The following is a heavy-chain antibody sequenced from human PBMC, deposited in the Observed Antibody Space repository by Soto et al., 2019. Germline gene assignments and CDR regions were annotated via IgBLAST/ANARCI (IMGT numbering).Heavy chain of an antibody. Sequence: GSLRLSCAASGFTFSSYGMHWVRQAPGKGLEWVAVIWYDGSNKYYADSMKGRFTISRDNSKNTLYLQMNSLRAEDTAIYYCARDYSMTTVTMGSWGQGTLVTVSS. CDR3: ARDYSMTTVTMGS. D-gene: IGHD4-17*01. V-gene: IGHV3-33*08. CDR2: IWYDGSNK. J-gene: IGHJ4*02. CDR1: GFTFSSYG.